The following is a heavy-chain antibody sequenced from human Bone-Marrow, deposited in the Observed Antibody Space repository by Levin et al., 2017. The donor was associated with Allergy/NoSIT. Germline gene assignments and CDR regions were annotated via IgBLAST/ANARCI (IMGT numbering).Heavy chain of an antibody. J-gene: IGHJ4*02. D-gene: IGHD6-13*01. CDR2: IYSDSTYT. CDR1: GFSFESFT. Sequence: GGSLRLSCAGSGFSFESFTMNWVRLAPGKGLNWVSSIYSDSTYTFYAESVKGRTTISRDYAKRSFYLEMNDLRADDSAIYYCARGSMYSSTLYDYWGQGILVTVSS. V-gene: IGHV3-21*01. CDR3: ARGSMYSSTLYDY.